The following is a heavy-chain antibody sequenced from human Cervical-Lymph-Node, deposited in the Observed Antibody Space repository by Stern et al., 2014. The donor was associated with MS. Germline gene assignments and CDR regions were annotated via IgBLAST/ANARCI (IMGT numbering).Heavy chain of an antibody. Sequence: QVQLVQSGAEVKKPGSSVKVSCKASGGTFSSYAISWVRQAPGQGLEWMGRIIPLLGIANYARKFQGRVTITAVKSKSTADMELSSLRAEDTAVYYCARGGGDSTGWYRYYFDYWGQGTLATVSS. CDR1: GGTFSSYA. CDR2: IIPLLGIA. D-gene: IGHD6-19*01. J-gene: IGHJ4*02. V-gene: IGHV1-69*04. CDR3: ARGGGDSTGWYRYYFDY.